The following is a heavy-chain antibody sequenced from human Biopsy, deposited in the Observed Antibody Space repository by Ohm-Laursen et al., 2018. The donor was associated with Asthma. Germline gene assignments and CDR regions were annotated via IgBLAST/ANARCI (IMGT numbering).Heavy chain of an antibody. CDR2: HDHEEGGT. Sequence: ATVKISCKISGSSLTDLSMQWVRQAPGQGLEWMGGHDHEEGGTVNARRFQGRVTMTEDTSTDTAYMELSSLSSGDTAVYYCASDFPKDYVRYNFQFWGQGTLVTVSS. V-gene: IGHV1-24*01. J-gene: IGHJ4*02. CDR3: ASDFPKDYVRYNFQF. CDR1: GSSLTDLS. D-gene: IGHD4-17*01.